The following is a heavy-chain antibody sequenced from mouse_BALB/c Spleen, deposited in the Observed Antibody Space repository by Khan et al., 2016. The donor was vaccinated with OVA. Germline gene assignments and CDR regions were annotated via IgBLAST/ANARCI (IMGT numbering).Heavy chain of an antibody. CDR2: ISGDSSTI. CDR3: ATSYFYGYYFDY. V-gene: IGHV5-17*02. J-gene: IGHJ2*01. Sequence: EVQLVESGGGLVQPGGSRKLSCTASGFTFSSYGMHWVRQAPEKGLEWVAYISGDSSTIYYADTVKGRFTISRDNPKNTLFLQMTSLLSEDTASYVCATSYFYGYYFDYWGPGTTLTVS. D-gene: IGHD1-1*01. CDR1: GFTFSSYG.